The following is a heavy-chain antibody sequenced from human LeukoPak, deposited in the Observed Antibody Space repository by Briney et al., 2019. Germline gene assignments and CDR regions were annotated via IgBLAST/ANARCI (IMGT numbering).Heavy chain of an antibody. Sequence: ASVKVSCKASGYTFTSYDINWVRQATGQGLEWMGWMNPNGGNTGYAQKFQGRVTMTRNTSISTAYMELSSLRSEDTAVYYCARVMGLSFEFDYWGQGTLVTVSS. V-gene: IGHV1-8*01. CDR3: ARVMGLSFEFDY. CDR2: MNPNGGNT. J-gene: IGHJ4*02. D-gene: IGHD2-8*01. CDR1: GYTFTSYD.